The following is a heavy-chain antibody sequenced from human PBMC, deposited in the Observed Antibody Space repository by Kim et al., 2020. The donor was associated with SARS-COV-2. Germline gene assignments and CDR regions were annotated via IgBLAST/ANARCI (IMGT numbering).Heavy chain of an antibody. CDR1: GFTFSSYS. CDR3: ARGGGSYYGVDGYYYYMDV. V-gene: IGHV3-21*01. J-gene: IGHJ6*03. CDR2: ISSSSSYI. Sequence: GGSLRLSCAASGFTFSSYSMNWVRQAPGKGLEWVSSISSSSSYIYYADSVKGRFTISRDNAKNSLYLQMNSLRAEDTAVYYCARGGGSYYGVDGYYYYMDVWGKGTTVTVSS. D-gene: IGHD1-26*01.